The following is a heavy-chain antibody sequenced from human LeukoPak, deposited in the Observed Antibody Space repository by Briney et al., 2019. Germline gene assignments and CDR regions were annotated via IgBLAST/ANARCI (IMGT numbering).Heavy chain of an antibody. CDR1: GGSISSYY. CDR3: ARRGPPRTMLRGVKSGWFDP. J-gene: IGHJ5*02. V-gene: IGHV4-59*12. D-gene: IGHD3-10*01. CDR2: IYYSGST. Sequence: PSETLSLTCTVSGGSISSYYWSWIRQPPGKGLEWIGYIYYSGSTNYNPSLKSRVTISVDTSKNQFSLKLSSVTAADTAVYYCARRGPPRTMLRGVKSGWFDPWGQGTLVTVSS.